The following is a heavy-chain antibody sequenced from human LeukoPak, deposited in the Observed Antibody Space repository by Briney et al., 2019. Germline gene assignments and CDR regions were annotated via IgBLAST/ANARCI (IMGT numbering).Heavy chain of an antibody. D-gene: IGHD3-10*01. V-gene: IGHV1-2*02. Sequence: ASVKVSCKASGYFFSGYHVHWVRQAPGQGLDWMGRIYIDSGDTNYAQKFQGKVTMTRDTSISTAYMELSSLTSDDTAVYYCAGLGSTMEGRIDPWDQGTPVTVSS. CDR3: AGLGSTMEGRIDP. J-gene: IGHJ5*02. CDR2: IYIDSGDT. CDR1: GYFFSGYH.